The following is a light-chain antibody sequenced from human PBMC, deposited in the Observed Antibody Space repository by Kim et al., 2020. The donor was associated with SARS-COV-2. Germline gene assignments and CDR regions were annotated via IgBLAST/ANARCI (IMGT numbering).Light chain of an antibody. J-gene: IGKJ4*01. CDR2: DAS. CDR3: QQRSNWPLT. CDR1: QSVSSY. Sequence: WSPGEGATLSCRASQSVSSYLAWYQQKPGQAPRLRIYDASNRATGIPARFSGSGSGADFTLTISSLEPEDFAVYYCQQRSNWPLTFGGGTKVDIK. V-gene: IGKV3-11*01.